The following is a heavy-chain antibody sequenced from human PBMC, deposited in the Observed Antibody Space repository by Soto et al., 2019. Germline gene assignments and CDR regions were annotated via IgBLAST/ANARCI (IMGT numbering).Heavy chain of an antibody. D-gene: IGHD2-15*01. CDR2: IFYSGST. Sequence: QLQLQESGPGLVKPSETLSLTCTVSSGSISSTIYSWDWIRQPPGKGLEWIGSIFYSGSTYYNPSLTSRVTISVDTSKNQFSLTLTSVTAADTAVYYCARPCRGVTCHWFVPWGQGTLVTVSS. CDR3: ARPCRGVTCHWFVP. V-gene: IGHV4-39*01. CDR1: SGSISSTIYS. J-gene: IGHJ5*02.